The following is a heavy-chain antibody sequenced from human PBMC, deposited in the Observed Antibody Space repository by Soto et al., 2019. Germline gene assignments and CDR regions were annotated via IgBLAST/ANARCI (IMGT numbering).Heavy chain of an antibody. J-gene: IGHJ6*02. V-gene: IGHV1-69*06. CDR1: GGTFSSYA. CDR2: IIPIFGTA. Sequence: QVQLVQSGAEVKKPGSSVKVSCKASGGTFSSYAISWVRQAPGPGLEWMGGIIPIFGTANYAQKFQGRVTITADKSTSTAYMELSSLRAEDTAVYYCASTEKVGDTDMVNYYSYYGMDVWGQGTTFTVSS. CDR3: ASTEKVGDTDMVNYYSYYGMDV. D-gene: IGHD5-18*01.